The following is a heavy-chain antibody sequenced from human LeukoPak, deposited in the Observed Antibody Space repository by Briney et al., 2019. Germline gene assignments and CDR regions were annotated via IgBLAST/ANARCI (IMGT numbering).Heavy chain of an antibody. J-gene: IGHJ4*02. Sequence: GGSLRLSCAASGFAFNSYGMNWVRQAPGKGLEWVSSISSSSSYIYYADSVKGRFTISRDNAKNSLYLQVNSLRAEDTAVYYCARQYYDALSSFYTADFYFDFWGQGTLVTVSS. CDR3: ARQYYDALSSFYTADFYFDF. CDR1: GFAFNSYG. CDR2: ISSSSSYI. V-gene: IGHV3-21*01. D-gene: IGHD3-3*01.